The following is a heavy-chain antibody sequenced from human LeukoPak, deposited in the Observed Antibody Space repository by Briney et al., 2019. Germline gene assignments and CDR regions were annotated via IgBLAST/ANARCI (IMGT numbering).Heavy chain of an antibody. CDR3: ARGHDYYYYYMDV. CDR1: GYTFTGYY. CDR2: INPNSGGT. V-gene: IGHV1-2*02. Sequence: HEASVKVSCKASGYTFTGYYMHWVRQAPGQGLEWMGWINPNSGGTNYAQKFQGRVTMTRDTSISTAYMELSRLRSDDMAVYYCARGHDYYYYYMDVWGKGTTVTVSS. J-gene: IGHJ6*03.